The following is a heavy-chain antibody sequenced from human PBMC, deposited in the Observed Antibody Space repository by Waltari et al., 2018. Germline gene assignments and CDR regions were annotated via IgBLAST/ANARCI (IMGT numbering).Heavy chain of an antibody. CDR1: GFTFSGFS. CDR2: IKQDGSAT. CDR3: ARPNYRGVDF. J-gene: IGHJ4*02. Sequence: EVQLVESGGGLVQPGGSLRLSCAASGFTFSGFSMYWVRQAPGKGLEWVAKIKQDGSATQYVDSVKGRFTTSRDNTKNTLYLQMNSLRDEDTAVYYCARPNYRGVDFWGQGTLVTVSS. V-gene: IGHV3-7*01. D-gene: IGHD1-26*01.